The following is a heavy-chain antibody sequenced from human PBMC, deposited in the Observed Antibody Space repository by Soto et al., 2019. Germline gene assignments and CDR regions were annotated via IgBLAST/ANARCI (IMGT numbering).Heavy chain of an antibody. D-gene: IGHD4-17*01. Sequence: PSYSMSLASAVCRYSIYSAFYWGWIRQTPGKGLEWIASIYHSGSTYYNPSLKSRVTISVDTSKNQFSLKLTPVTAADTAVYYCARGAATVTPGWFGTSGQGIMGTGSS. CDR1: RYSIYSAFY. V-gene: IGHV4-38-2*01. CDR2: IYHSGST. J-gene: IGHJ5*02. CDR3: ARGAATVTPGWFGT.